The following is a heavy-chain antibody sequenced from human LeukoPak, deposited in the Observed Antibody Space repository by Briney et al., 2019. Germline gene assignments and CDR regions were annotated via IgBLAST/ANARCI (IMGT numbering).Heavy chain of an antibody. CDR3: ARDRGSSHEDINWFDP. J-gene: IGHJ5*02. D-gene: IGHD6-13*01. Sequence: GASVKVSCKASGYTFTGYCMHWVRQAPGQGLEWMGWINPNSGGTNYAQKFQGRVTMTRDTSISTAYMELSRLRSDDTAVYYCARDRGSSHEDINWFDPWGQGTLVTVSS. CDR2: INPNSGGT. CDR1: GYTFTGYC. V-gene: IGHV1-2*02.